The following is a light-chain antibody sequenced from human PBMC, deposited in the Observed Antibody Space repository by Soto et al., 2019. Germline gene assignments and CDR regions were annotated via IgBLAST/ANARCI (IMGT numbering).Light chain of an antibody. CDR3: QQRSNPWT. CDR2: DAS. J-gene: IGKJ1*01. CDR1: QTVRNNY. V-gene: IGKV3D-20*02. Sequence: ELVLRQSPGTLSLSPGKRATLSCRASQTVRNNYLAWYQQKPGQAPRLLIYDASSRATGIPDRFSGGGSGTDFTLTISSLEPEDFAVYYCQQRSNPWTFGQGTKVDIK.